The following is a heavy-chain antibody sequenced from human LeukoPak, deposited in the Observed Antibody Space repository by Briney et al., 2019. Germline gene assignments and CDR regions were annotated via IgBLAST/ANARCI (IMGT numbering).Heavy chain of an antibody. CDR2: ISGSGGST. D-gene: IGHD3-10*01. CDR1: GFTFSSYA. J-gene: IGHJ4*02. V-gene: IGHV3-23*01. Sequence: PGGSLRLSCAASGFTFSSYAMSWVRQAPGKGLEWVSAISGSGGSTYYADSVKGRFTISRDNSKNTLYLQMNSLRAEDTAVYYCAKEILLWFGELPPYFDYWGQGALVTVSS. CDR3: AKEILLWFGELPPYFDY.